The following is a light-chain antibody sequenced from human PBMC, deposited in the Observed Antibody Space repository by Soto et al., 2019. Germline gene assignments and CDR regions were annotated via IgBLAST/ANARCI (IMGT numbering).Light chain of an antibody. CDR1: SSDVGGYNY. Sequence: QSVLTQPASVSGSPGQSIAISCTGTSSDVGGYNYASWYQQHPGKAPKLMIFDVSNRPSGVSNRFSGSKSGNTASLTISGLQAEDEADYYCSSYTSSGTLYVFGTGTKVTVL. CDR3: SSYTSSGTLYV. CDR2: DVS. J-gene: IGLJ1*01. V-gene: IGLV2-14*01.